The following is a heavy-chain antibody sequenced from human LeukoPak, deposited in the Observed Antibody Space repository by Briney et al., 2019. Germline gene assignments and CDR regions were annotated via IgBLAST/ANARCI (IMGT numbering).Heavy chain of an antibody. CDR2: XFXXXST. CDR3: ARGARGSYSY. V-gene: IGHV4-59*08. CDR1: XXSIXXXX. D-gene: IGHD1-26*01. J-gene: IGHJ4*02. Sequence: SETLSLTCTXSXXSIXXXXXXXXXXXXXXXXXWIXYXFXXXSTXYNPXLXSRVTISVDTSKNQFSLNLSSVXAADTAVYYCARGARGSYSYWGQGTLVTVSS.